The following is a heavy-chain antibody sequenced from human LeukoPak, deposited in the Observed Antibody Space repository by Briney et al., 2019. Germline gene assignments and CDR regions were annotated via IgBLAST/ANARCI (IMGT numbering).Heavy chain of an antibody. J-gene: IGHJ4*02. CDR2: ISGSGGST. D-gene: IGHD3-16*01. V-gene: IGHV3-23*01. CDR1: GFTVSSNY. CDR3: AKDRAPMITFGGAHPFDY. Sequence: PGGSLRLSCAASGFTVSSNYMSWVRQAPGKGLEWVSAISGSGGSTYYADSVKGRFTISRDNSKNTLYLQMNSLRAEDTAVYYCAKDRAPMITFGGAHPFDYWGQGTLVTVSS.